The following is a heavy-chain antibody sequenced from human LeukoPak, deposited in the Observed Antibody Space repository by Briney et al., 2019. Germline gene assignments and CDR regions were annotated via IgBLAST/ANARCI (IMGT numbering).Heavy chain of an antibody. J-gene: IGHJ3*02. CDR2: IRSKAYGGTT. CDR3: TTGERFLDGGEAFDI. Sequence: GGSLRLSCTTSGFTFGDYGMSWVRQAPGKGLEWVGFIRSKAYGGTTEYAASVKGRFTISRDDSKNTLYLQMNSLKTEDTAVYYCTTGERFLDGGEAFDIWGQGTMVTVSS. CDR1: GFTFGDYG. V-gene: IGHV3-49*04. D-gene: IGHD3-3*01.